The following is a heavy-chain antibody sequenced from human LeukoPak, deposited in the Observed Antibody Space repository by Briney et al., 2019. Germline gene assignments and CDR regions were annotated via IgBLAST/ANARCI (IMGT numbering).Heavy chain of an antibody. V-gene: IGHV3-30*18. Sequence: GGSLRLSCAASGFTFSSYGMHWVRQAPGKGLEWVAVISYDGSNKYYADSVKGRFTISRDNSKNTLYLQMNSLRAEDTAVYYCAKDPGHYDILTAPDEYWGQGTLVTVSS. D-gene: IGHD3-9*01. CDR3: AKDPGHYDILTAPDEY. J-gene: IGHJ4*02. CDR1: GFTFSSYG. CDR2: ISYDGSNK.